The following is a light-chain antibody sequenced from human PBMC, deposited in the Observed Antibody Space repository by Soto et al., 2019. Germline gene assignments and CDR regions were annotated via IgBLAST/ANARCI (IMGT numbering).Light chain of an antibody. V-gene: IGKV3-20*01. J-gene: IGKJ4*01. CDR1: RTVSNNY. CDR2: GAS. CDR3: QQYGSSRALT. Sequence: EMVLTQSPGTLSLSPGERATLSCRASRTVSNNYFAWYQQKPGQAPRLLIYGASSRASGTPDRFSGSGSGTDFTLTISRLEPEDFEVYYCQQYGSSRALTFGGGTKVEIK.